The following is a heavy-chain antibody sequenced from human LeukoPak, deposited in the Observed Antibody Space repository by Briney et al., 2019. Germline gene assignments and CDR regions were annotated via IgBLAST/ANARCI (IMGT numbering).Heavy chain of an antibody. J-gene: IGHJ4*02. V-gene: IGHV1-69*13. D-gene: IGHD3-10*01. CDR2: IIPIFGTA. Sequence: SVKVSCKASGGTFSSYAISWVRQAPGQGLGWMGGIIPIFGTANYAQKFQGRVTITADESTSTAYMELSSLRSEDTAVYYCARRVRGVPAPFGYWGQGTLVTVSS. CDR1: GGTFSSYA. CDR3: ARRVRGVPAPFGY.